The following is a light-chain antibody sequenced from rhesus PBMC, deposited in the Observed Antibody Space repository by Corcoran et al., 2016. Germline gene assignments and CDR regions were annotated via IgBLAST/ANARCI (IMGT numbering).Light chain of an antibody. V-gene: IGLV2S7*01. CDR2: DVI. J-gene: IGLJ6*01. CDR3: CSYTTSSTFV. Sequence: QSAPTQPPSVSGSPGQSVTISCTGTSGDIGAFNSVSWYQQHPGKVPKVMIYDVINRPSGVSDRFSGSKSANTASLTISGLQAEDEADYYCCSYTTSSTFVCGGGTKLTVL. CDR1: SGDIGAFNS.